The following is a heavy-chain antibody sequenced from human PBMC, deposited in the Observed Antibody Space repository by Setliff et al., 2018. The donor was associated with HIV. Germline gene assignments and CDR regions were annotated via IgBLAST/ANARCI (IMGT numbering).Heavy chain of an antibody. J-gene: IGHJ3*02. D-gene: IGHD2-8*01. CDR1: GYTFTGYY. CDR2: IIPSSGGT. Sequence: GASVKVSCKASGYTFTGYYIHWVRQAPGQGLEWMGRIIPSSGGTNYAQKFQGRVTMTRDTSISTAYMELSRLRSDDTAVYYCASKVYCTNGVCLDAFDIWGQGTMVTVS. CDR3: ASKVYCTNGVCLDAFDI. V-gene: IGHV1-2*06.